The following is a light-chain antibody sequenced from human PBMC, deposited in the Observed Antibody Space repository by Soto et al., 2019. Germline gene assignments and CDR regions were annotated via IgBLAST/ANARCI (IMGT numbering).Light chain of an antibody. CDR1: QSISSW. J-gene: IGKJ1*01. CDR2: DAS. V-gene: IGKV1-5*01. CDR3: HQYNSYFQT. Sequence: DIQMTQSPSTLSASVGDRVTITCRASQSISSWLAWYQQKPGKAPKLLIYDASSLQSGVPSTFSGSGSGAEFTLTISSLQPDDFATYYCHQYNSYFQTFGQGTKVDIK.